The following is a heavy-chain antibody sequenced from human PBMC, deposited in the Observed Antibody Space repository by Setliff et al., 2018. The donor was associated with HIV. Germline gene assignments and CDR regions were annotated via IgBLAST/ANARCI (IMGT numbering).Heavy chain of an antibody. Sequence: PGGSPRLSCVASGFTFSSYSINWVRQAPGKGLEWVSSISSSSSYIYYTDSVKGRFTMSRDNAKNSLYLQMNSLRAEDTAVYYCARVGTIGTAFDIWGQGTMVTVSS. J-gene: IGHJ3*02. D-gene: IGHD1-1*01. CDR2: ISSSSSYI. CDR1: GFTFSSYS. V-gene: IGHV3-21*01. CDR3: ARVGTIGTAFDI.